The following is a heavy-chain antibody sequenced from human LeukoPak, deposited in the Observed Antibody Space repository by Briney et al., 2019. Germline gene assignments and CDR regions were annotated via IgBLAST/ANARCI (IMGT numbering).Heavy chain of an antibody. CDR1: GFTFSNFT. D-gene: IGHD3-22*01. CDR2: ITSSGTYT. CDR3: ASEAYYYDSSDYYFPGGFDY. V-gene: IGHV3-21*04. Sequence: GGSLRPSCADSGFTFSNFTMNWVRQAPGKAMGWVSSITSSGTYTFYADSVKGRFTISRDNAKNSLYLQMNSLRAEDTAVYYCASEAYYYDSSDYYFPGGFDYWGQGTLVTVSS. J-gene: IGHJ4*02.